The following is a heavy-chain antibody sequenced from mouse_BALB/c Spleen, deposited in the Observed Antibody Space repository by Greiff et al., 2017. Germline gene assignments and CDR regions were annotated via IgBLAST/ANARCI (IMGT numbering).Heavy chain of an antibody. Sequence: QVQLQQPGAELVRPGASVKLSCKASGYTFTSYWINWVKQRPGQGLEWIGNIYPSDSYTNYNQKFKDKATLTVDKSSSTAYMQRSSPTSEDSAVYYCTRDRYDVDYAMDYWGQGTSVTVSS. CDR2: IYPSDSYT. J-gene: IGHJ4*01. V-gene: IGHV1-69*02. CDR1: GYTFTSYW. D-gene: IGHD2-14*01. CDR3: TRDRYDVDYAMDY.